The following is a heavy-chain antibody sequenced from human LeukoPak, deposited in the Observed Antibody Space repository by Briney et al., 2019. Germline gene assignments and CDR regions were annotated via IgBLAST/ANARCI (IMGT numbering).Heavy chain of an antibody. CDR3: AREYRGAFDI. CDR2: INPNSGGT. CDR1: GYTFTGYY. Sequence: ASVKASCKASGYTFTGYYMHWVRQAPGQGLEWMGWINPNSGGTNYAQKFQGRVTITADKSTNTAYMELRSLKSEDTAVFYCAREYRGAFDIWGQGTMVTVSS. J-gene: IGHJ3*02. V-gene: IGHV1-2*02. D-gene: IGHD1-1*01.